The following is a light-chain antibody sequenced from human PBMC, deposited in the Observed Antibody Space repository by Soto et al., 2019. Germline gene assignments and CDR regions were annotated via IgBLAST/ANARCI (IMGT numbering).Light chain of an antibody. CDR1: SSDVGGFYS. CDR3: GSYTISSTVT. CDR2: AVT. Sequence: QSALTQPASVSGSPGQSITISCTGTSSDVGGFYSVSWYQQHPGRAPKLMIYAVTNRPSGVSNRFSGSKSGNTASLTISGLQAEDEADYYCGSYTISSTVTFGRGTKVTVL. J-gene: IGLJ2*01. V-gene: IGLV2-14*01.